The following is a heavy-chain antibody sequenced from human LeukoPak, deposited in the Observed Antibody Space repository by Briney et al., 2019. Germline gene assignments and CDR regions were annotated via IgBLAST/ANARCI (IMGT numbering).Heavy chain of an antibody. CDR3: ARDPELFSSSDLDF. CDR2: ISSSSSTI. J-gene: IGHJ4*02. Sequence: GGSLRLSCAASGFTFSSYSMNWVRQAPGKGLEWVSYISSSSSTIYYADSVKGRFTISRDNAKNSLSLQMNNLRAEDTAVYYCARDPELFSSSDLDFWGQGTLVTVSS. D-gene: IGHD6-6*01. V-gene: IGHV3-48*01. CDR1: GFTFSSYS.